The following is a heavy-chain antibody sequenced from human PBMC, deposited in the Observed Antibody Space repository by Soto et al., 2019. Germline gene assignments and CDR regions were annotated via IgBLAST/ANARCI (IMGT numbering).Heavy chain of an antibody. CDR2: IYYSGSA. V-gene: IGHV4-39*02. CDR3: AREFYYDSSGIGFDS. D-gene: IGHD3-22*01. J-gene: IGHJ4*02. Sequence: PSETLSLTCTVSGGSISTSVYYWGWIRQPPGRGLEWMANIYYSGSAYYNPSLKSRVSTSVDTSKNEFSLKLSSVTAADTAVYYCAREFYYDSSGIGFDSWGQGTLVTVSS. CDR1: GGSISTSVYY.